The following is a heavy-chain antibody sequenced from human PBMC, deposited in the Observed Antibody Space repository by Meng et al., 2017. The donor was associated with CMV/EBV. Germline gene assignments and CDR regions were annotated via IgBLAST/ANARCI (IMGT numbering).Heavy chain of an antibody. CDR3: ARGRGFCSGKPTPSFDY. Sequence: SETLSLTCAVYGGSFSGYYWSWIRQPPGKGLEWIGEIKHSGSTNYNPSLKSRVTIPVDTSKNQFSLKLSSVTAADKAVYYCARGRGFCSGKPTPSFDYWGQGTLVTVSS. CDR2: IKHSGST. V-gene: IGHV4-34*01. CDR1: GGSFSGYY. D-gene: IGHD2-15*01. J-gene: IGHJ4*02.